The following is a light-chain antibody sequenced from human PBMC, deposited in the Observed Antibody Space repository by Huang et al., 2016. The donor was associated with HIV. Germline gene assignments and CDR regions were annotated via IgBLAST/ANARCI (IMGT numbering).Light chain of an antibody. V-gene: IGKV3-20*01. CDR1: RSIDSRY. J-gene: IGKJ3*01. CDR3: QQYGSSVFT. CDR2: STS. Sequence: EIVLTQSPGTLSLSPGDRATLSCRTSRSIDSRYLAWCQQQPGQAPRLLIYSTSNRAPDIPDRFSGGGSGKDFTLTSSRLEPDDLAVYYCQQYGSSVFTFGPGTKVDVK.